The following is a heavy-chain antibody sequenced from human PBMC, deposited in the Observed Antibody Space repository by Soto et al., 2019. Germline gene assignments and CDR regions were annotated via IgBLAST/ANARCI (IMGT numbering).Heavy chain of an antibody. CDR1: GGSFKSGSYS. D-gene: IGHD3-3*01. CDR2: VYHTGRT. V-gene: IGHV4-61*01. J-gene: IGHJ4*02. CDR3: ARDFAYFDS. Sequence: QVQLQESGPGLVKPSETLSLTCTVSGGSFKSGSYSWSWIRQPPGKGLEWIGYVYHTGRTSYNPSFKSRVSISMDTSKNQCSLNLDSVTAADTAMYFCARDFAYFDSWGQGTLVTVSS.